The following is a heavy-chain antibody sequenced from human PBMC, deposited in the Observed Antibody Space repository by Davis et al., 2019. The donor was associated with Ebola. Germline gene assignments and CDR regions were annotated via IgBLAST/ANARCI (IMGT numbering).Heavy chain of an antibody. D-gene: IGHD5-18*01. V-gene: IGHV5-51*01. CDR2: IYPGDSDT. CDR1: YW. Sequence: YWSWIRQPPGKGLEWMGIIYPGDSDTRYSPSFQGQVTISADKSISTAYLQWSSLKASDTAMYYCAKQVSYGRNYFDYWGQGTLVTVSS. CDR3: AKQVSYGRNYFDY. J-gene: IGHJ4*02.